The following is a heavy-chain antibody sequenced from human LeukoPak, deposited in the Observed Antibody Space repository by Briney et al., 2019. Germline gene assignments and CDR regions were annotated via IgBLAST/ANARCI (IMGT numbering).Heavy chain of an antibody. J-gene: IGHJ6*02. Sequence: GGSLRLSCAASGFTSSSYAMHWVRQAPGKGLEWVAVISYDGSNKYYADSVKGRFTISRDNSKNTLYLQMNSLRAEDTAVYYRARNDFWSGYATFYYGMDVWGQGTTVTVSS. V-gene: IGHV3-30-3*01. CDR2: ISYDGSNK. D-gene: IGHD3-3*01. CDR3: ARNDFWSGYATFYYGMDV. CDR1: GFTSSSYA.